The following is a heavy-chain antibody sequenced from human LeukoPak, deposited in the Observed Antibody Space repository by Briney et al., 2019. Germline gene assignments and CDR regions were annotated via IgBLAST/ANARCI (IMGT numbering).Heavy chain of an antibody. J-gene: IGHJ4*02. CDR2: TIENGGET. V-gene: IGHV3-23*01. D-gene: IGHD6-13*01. CDR3: AKDYEYNSNTWYFH. CDR1: GFTFNKFA. Sequence: GGSLRLSCAASGFTFNKFAMSWVRQAPGKGLEWVSGTIENGGETYYADSVRGRFTISRDNSKNTLYLQMNSLRAEDTAVYYCAKDYEYNSNTWYFHWGRGTLVSVSS.